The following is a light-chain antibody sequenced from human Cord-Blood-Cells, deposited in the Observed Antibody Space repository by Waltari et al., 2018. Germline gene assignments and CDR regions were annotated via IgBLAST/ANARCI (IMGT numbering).Light chain of an antibody. CDR3: QQRSNWPLP. J-gene: IGKJ4*01. CDR1: QSVSSY. CDR2: DAS. V-gene: IGKV3-11*01. Sequence: EIVLTQSPATLSLSPGERATLSCRASQSVSSYLAWYQQKPGQAPRLLIYDASNRATGIPARFSSSVSGTDFTLTISSLEPEDFAVYCCQQRSNWPLPFGGGTKVEIK.